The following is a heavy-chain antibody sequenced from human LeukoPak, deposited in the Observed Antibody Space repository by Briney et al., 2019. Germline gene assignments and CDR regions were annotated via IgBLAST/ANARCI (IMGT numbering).Heavy chain of an antibody. Sequence: GRSLRLSCAASGFTFSSYWMHWVRQAPGKGLVWLSRISGDGSSTSYADAVKGRFTISRDNAKNTLYLQMNSLRAEDTAAYYCARPSVGFDPWGQGTLVTVSS. CDR1: GFTFSSYW. J-gene: IGHJ5*02. V-gene: IGHV3-74*01. CDR3: ARPSVGFDP. CDR2: ISGDGSST.